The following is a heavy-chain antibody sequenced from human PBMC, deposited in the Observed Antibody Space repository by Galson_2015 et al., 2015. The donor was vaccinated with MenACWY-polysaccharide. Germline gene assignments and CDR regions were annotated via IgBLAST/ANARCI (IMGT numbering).Heavy chain of an antibody. Sequence: PALVKPPQTLTLTCNFSGFSLSRTGVSVGWIRQPPGKALEWLALIYWDDDKRYSPSLRRRLTITMDTSKNQVVLTMTDMDPIDTGTYFCAHPIFTGWLTEDYWGQGIPVTVSS. J-gene: IGHJ4*02. CDR1: GFSLSRTGVS. D-gene: IGHD3-9*01. CDR2: IYWDDDK. CDR3: AHPIFTGWLTEDY. V-gene: IGHV2-5*02.